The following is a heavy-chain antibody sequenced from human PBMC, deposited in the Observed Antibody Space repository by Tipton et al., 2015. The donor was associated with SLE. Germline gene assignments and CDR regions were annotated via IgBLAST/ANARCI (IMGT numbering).Heavy chain of an antibody. V-gene: IGHV4-59*01. J-gene: IGHJ4*02. D-gene: IGHD6-19*01. Sequence: LRLSCSASGFTFADYAMSWVRQPPGKGLEWIGYIYYSGSTNYNPSLKSRVTISVDTSKNQFSLKLSSVTAADTAVYYCASLVAVAGYWGQGTLVTVSS. CDR3: ASLVAVAGY. CDR2: IYYSGST. CDR1: GFTFADYA.